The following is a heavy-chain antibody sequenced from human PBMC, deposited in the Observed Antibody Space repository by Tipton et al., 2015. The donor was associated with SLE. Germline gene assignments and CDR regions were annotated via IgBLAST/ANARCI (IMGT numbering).Heavy chain of an antibody. CDR2: IYTSGST. Sequence: TLSLTCTVSGGSISSYYWSWIRQPAGKGLEWIGRIYTSGSTNYNPSLKSRVTMSVDTSKNQFSLKLRSVTAADTAVYYCARGQGYDILTGRPLYYYYGMDVWGQGTTVTVSS. D-gene: IGHD3-9*01. CDR1: GGSISSYY. J-gene: IGHJ6*02. V-gene: IGHV4-4*07. CDR3: ARGQGYDILTGRPLYYYYGMDV.